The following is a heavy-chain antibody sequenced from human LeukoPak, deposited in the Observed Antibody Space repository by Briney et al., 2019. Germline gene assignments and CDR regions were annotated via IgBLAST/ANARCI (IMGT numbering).Heavy chain of an antibody. V-gene: IGHV3-23*01. D-gene: IGHD6-6*01. J-gene: IGHJ4*02. CDR1: GFSFSSYA. Sequence: GGSLRLSCAASGFSFSSYAMSWVRQAPGKGLEWVSSISGSGDNTYYAESVKGRFTISRDNAKNSLYLQMNSLRAEDTAVYYCARDSTYSSSSVGYWGQGTLVTVSS. CDR2: ISGSGDNT. CDR3: ARDSTYSSSSVGY.